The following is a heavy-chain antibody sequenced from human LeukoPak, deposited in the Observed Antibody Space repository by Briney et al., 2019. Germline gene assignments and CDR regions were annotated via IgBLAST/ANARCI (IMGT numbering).Heavy chain of an antibody. J-gene: IGHJ4*02. V-gene: IGHV1-18*01. CDR3: ARGGTYYYDSCGYYPHY. CDR2: ISAYNGNT. D-gene: IGHD3-22*01. CDR1: GYTFTSYG. Sequence: ASVKVSCKASGYTFTSYGISWVRQAPGQGLEWMGWISAYNGNTNYAQKLQGRVTMTTDTSTSTAYMELRSLRSDDTAVYYCARGGTYYYDSCGYYPHYWGQGTLVTVSS.